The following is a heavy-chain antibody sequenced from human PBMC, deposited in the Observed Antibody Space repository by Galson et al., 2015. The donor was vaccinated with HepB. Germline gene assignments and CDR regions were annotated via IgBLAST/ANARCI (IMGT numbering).Heavy chain of an antibody. CDR1: GFTFSSYG. CDR2: VSYDGCNK. CDR3: AKDPSGSPRNYFDY. J-gene: IGHJ4*02. Sequence: SLRLSCAASGFTFSSYGMHWVRQAPGKGLEWVAVVSYDGCNKYYADSVKGRFTISRDNSKNTLYLQMNSLRAEDTAVYYCAKDPSGSPRNYFDYWGQGTLVTVSS. D-gene: IGHD1-26*01. V-gene: IGHV3-30*18.